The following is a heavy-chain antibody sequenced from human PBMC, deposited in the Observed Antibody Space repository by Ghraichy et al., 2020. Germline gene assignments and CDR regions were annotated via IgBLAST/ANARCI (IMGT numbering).Heavy chain of an antibody. CDR2: ISHTGAT. CDR1: GGTISSYF. V-gene: IGHV4-59*03. Sequence: SETLPLTCSVTGGTISSYFWTWVRQPPGKPLEWVGHISHTGATDYNPSLKTPVTISIDTSKMQFSLQLTSVTAADTAMYYCAATIGATPPRTWGPGILVTVS. CDR3: AATIGATPPRT. D-gene: IGHD1-26*01. J-gene: IGHJ5*01.